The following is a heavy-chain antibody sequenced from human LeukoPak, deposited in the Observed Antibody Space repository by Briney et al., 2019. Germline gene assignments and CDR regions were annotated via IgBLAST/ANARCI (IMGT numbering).Heavy chain of an antibody. V-gene: IGHV4-59*01. CDR2: IYYSGST. CDR3: ARAGSSTSCHRD. J-gene: IGHJ4*02. D-gene: IGHD2-2*02. CDR1: GGSISSYY. Sequence: PSETLSLTCTVSGGSISSYYWSWIRQPPGKGLEWIGYIYYSGSTNYNPSLKSRVTISVDTSKNQFSLKLSSVTVADTAVYYCARAGSSTSCHRDWGQGTLVTVSS.